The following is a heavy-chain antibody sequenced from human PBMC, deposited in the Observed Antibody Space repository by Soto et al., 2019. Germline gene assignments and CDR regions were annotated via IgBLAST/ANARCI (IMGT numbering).Heavy chain of an antibody. CDR2: ISSTTNYI. V-gene: IGHV3-21*06. Sequence: GSLRLSCAASGFTFTRYGMNWVRQAPGKGLEWVSSISSTTNYIYYGDSMKGRFTISRDNAKNSLYLEMNSLRAEDTAVYYCARESEDLTSNFDYWGQGTLVTVSS. CDR3: ARESEDLTSNFDY. J-gene: IGHJ4*02. CDR1: GFTFTRYG.